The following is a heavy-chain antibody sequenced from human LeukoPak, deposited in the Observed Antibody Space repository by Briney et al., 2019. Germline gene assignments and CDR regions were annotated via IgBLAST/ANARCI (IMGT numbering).Heavy chain of an antibody. Sequence: SETLSLTCDVYGGSCDDYYCSWIRQPPGKGLEWIGEIHPSVGFYYNSSLMSRVTISIDTSKSHFSLRLASVTAADTAFYYCARGRDRSKAGDHWGQGSLVTVSS. CDR2: IHPSVGF. V-gene: IGHV4-34*01. D-gene: IGHD5-24*01. CDR1: GGSCDDYY. CDR3: ARGRDRSKAGDH. J-gene: IGHJ4*02.